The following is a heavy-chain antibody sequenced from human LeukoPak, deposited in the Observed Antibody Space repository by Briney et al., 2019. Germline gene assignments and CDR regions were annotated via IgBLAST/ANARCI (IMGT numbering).Heavy chain of an antibody. Sequence: GGSLRLSCAASGFTFSSYGMSWVRQAPGKGLEWVSAISGSGGSTYYADSVKGRFTISRDNSKNTLYLQMNSLRAEDTALYYCARDRGGIGYYMDVWGNGTTVTVSS. D-gene: IGHD3-16*02. CDR3: ARDRGGIGYYMDV. CDR2: ISGSGGST. J-gene: IGHJ6*03. V-gene: IGHV3-23*01. CDR1: GFTFSSYG.